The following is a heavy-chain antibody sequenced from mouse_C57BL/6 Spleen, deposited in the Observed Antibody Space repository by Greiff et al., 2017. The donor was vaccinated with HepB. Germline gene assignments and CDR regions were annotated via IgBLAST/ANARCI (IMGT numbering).Heavy chain of an antibody. CDR2: IDPETGGT. Sequence: QVQLQQSGAELVRPGASVTLSCKASGYTFTVYEMHWVKQTPVHGLEWIGSIDPETGGTAYNQKFKGKDILTADKSSSTAYMELRSLTSEDSAVYYCTRSLYDGYYGWGQGTTLTVSS. V-gene: IGHV1-15*01. CDR3: TRSLYDGYYG. CDR1: GYTFTVYE. D-gene: IGHD2-3*01. J-gene: IGHJ2*01.